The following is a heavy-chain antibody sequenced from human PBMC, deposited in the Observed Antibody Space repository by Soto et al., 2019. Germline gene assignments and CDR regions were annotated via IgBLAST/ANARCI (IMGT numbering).Heavy chain of an antibody. J-gene: IGHJ4*02. D-gene: IGHD2-15*01. CDR2: IKQDGSEK. CDR3: ARGYCSGGSCYSSLFDY. Sequence: GGSLRLSCAASGFTFSSYWMSWVRQAPGKGLEWVANIKQDGSEKYYVDSVKGRFTISRDNAKNSVYVEMNSLRAEDTAVYYCARGYCSGGSCYSSLFDYWGQGTLVTVSS. V-gene: IGHV3-7*01. CDR1: GFTFSSYW.